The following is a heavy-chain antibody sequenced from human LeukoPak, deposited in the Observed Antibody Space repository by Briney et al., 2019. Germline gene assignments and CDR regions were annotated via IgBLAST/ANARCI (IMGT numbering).Heavy chain of an antibody. J-gene: IGHJ4*02. Sequence: GASVKVSCKASGGTFSSYAISWVRQAPGQGLEWMGRIIPILGIANYAQKFQGRVTITADKSTSTAYMELSSLRSEDTAVYYCARQTDGGNRGTSFDYWGQGTLVTVSS. CDR3: ARQTDGGNRGTSFDY. CDR2: IIPILGIA. D-gene: IGHD4-23*01. CDR1: GGTFSSYA. V-gene: IGHV1-69*04.